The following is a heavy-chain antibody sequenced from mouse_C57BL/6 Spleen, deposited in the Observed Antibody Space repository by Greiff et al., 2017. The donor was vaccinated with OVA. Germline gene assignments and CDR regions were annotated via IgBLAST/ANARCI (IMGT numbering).Heavy chain of an antibody. V-gene: IGHV1-54*01. CDR3: ARSYYYGSRTSYWYFDV. D-gene: IGHD1-1*01. Sequence: VQLQQSGAELVRPGTSVKVSCKASGYAFTNYLIEWVKQRPGQGLEWIGVINPGSGGTNYNEKFKGKATLTADKSSSTAYMQLSSLTSEDSAVYFCARSYYYGSRTSYWYFDVWGTGTTVTVSS. CDR2: INPGSGGT. J-gene: IGHJ1*03. CDR1: GYAFTNYL.